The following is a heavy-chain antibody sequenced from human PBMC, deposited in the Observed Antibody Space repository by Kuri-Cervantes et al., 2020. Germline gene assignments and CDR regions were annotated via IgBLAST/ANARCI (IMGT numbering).Heavy chain of an antibody. CDR2: INHSGST. V-gene: IGHV4-34*01. J-gene: IGHJ4*02. CDR1: GGSFSGYY. D-gene: IGHD3-10*01. Sequence: GSLRLSCAVYGGSFSGYYWSWIRQPPGKGLEWIGEINHSGSTNFNPSLKSRVTISVDTSKNQFSLKLSSVTAADTAVYYCARVVGSGSYYPLYWGQGTLVTVSS. CDR3: ARVVGSGSYYPLY.